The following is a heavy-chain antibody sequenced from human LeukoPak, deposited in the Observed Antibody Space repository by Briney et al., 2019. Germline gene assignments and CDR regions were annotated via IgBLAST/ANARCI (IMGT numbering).Heavy chain of an antibody. Sequence: SETLSLTCTVSGGSISPHYWSWIRQPPGKGLEWIGSIYYSGSTDYNPSLKSRVTVSVDTSKNQFSLKLTSVTAADTAVYYCARRVYSGTDASDYWGQGTLVTVSS. J-gene: IGHJ4*02. CDR3: ARRVYSGTDASDY. D-gene: IGHD1-26*01. V-gene: IGHV4-39*01. CDR2: IYYSGST. CDR1: GGSISPHY.